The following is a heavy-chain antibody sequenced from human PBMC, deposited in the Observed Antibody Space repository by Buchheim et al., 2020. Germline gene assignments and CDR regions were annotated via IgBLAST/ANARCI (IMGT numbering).Heavy chain of an antibody. CDR3: ARQRGEHFDY. V-gene: IGHV3-30-3*01. J-gene: IGHJ4*02. D-gene: IGHD2-21*01. CDR2: IFDDGTYT. Sequence: QAQLVESGGGVVQPGGSLRLSCAVSGLAFDSSSMNWVRQPPGKGLDWVAFIFDDGTYTNYADSLKGRFTIFRDNSKNTVYLELNSVRPEDTAVYYCARQRGEHFDYWGQGTL. CDR1: GLAFDSSS.